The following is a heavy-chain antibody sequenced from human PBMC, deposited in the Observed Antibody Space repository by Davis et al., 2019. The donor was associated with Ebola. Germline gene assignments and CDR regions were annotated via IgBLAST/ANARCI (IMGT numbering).Heavy chain of an antibody. CDR3: AKGRDGITGAN. Sequence: GESLKISCAASGFTFSSYAMSWVRQAPGKGLEWVSAISGSGGSTYYADSVKGRFTISRDNSKNTVYLQMNSLRAEDTAVYYCAKGRDGITGANWGQGTLVTVSS. CDR2: ISGSGGST. D-gene: IGHD1-20*01. V-gene: IGHV3-23*01. CDR1: GFTFSSYA. J-gene: IGHJ4*02.